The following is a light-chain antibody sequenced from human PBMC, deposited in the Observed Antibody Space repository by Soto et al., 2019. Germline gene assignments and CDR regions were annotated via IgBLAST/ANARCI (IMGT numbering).Light chain of an antibody. CDR1: YTDVGGYNR. J-gene: IGLJ2*01. CDR2: EVD. CDR3: GTWDSRLRVVV. Sequence: QSVLTQPASVSGSPGQSITISCTGTYTDVGGYNRVSWYQHHAGKGPKMLIFEVDNRPSGISDRFSGSKSGDTASLTISDLQAEDEADYYCGTWDSRLRVVVFGGGTKLTVL. V-gene: IGLV2-14*01.